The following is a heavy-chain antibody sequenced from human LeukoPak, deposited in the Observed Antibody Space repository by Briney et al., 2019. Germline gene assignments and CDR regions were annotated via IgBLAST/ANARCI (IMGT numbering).Heavy chain of an antibody. J-gene: IGHJ4*02. CDR2: ISSSSSTI. CDR3: ARIKDSSGYYYDY. CDR1: GFIFSSYS. Sequence: PGGSLRLSCAASGFIFSSYSMNWVRQAPGKGLEWVSYISSSSSTIYYADSVKGRFTISRDNAKNSLYLQMNSLRAEDTAVYYCARIKDSSGYYYDYWGQGTLVTVSS. V-gene: IGHV3-48*01. D-gene: IGHD3-22*01.